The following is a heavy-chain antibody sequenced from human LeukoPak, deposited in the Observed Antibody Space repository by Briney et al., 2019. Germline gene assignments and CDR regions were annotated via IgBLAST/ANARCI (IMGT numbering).Heavy chain of an antibody. CDR2: IHHTGAT. CDR3: ARGRLDYYYMDV. V-gene: IGHV4-34*01. CDR1: GGSLSGYF. J-gene: IGHJ6*03. Sequence: NPSETLSLTCAVYGGSLSGYFWSWIRQPPGKGLEWIGEIHHTGATNYKPSLKSRVSISLDMSKNQLSLEMRSVTAADTAVYYCARGRLDYYYMDVWGRGTTVTVSS. D-gene: IGHD3-9*01.